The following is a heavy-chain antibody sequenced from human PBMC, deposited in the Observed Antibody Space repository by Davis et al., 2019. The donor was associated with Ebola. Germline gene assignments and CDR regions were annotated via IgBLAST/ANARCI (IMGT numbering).Heavy chain of an antibody. J-gene: IGHJ6*02. D-gene: IGHD3-22*01. CDR1: GGSISSGDYY. V-gene: IGHV4-30-4*01. CDR2: IYYSGST. CDR3: ARGYDSSGYWMYYYYYGMDV. Sequence: PSETLSLTCTVSGGSISSGDYYWSWIRQPPGKGLEWIGYIYYSGSTYYNPSLKSRVTISVDTSKNQFSLKLSSVTAADTAVYYCARGYDSSGYWMYYYYYGMDVWGQGTTVTVSS.